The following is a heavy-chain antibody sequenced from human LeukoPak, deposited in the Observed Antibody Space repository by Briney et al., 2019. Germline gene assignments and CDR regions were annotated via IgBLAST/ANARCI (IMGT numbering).Heavy chain of an antibody. J-gene: IGHJ4*02. CDR2: IHHSGTT. D-gene: IGHD6-19*01. V-gene: IGHV4-38-2*02. CDR1: GYSVDSGYF. Sequence: SETLSLTCIVSGYSVDSGYFWGWIRQPPGKGLEWIGNIHHSGTTYYNPSLESRVTISVDTSKNQFSLTLSSVTAADTAFYYCARDLGSGWSPGYWGQGTLVTVSS. CDR3: ARDLGSGWSPGY.